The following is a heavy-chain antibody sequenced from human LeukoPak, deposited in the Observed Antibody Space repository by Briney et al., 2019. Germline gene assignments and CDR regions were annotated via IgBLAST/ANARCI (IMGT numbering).Heavy chain of an antibody. CDR2: IITNFGTT. CDR3: ARPRTYYDFWRGYPPFDY. D-gene: IGHD3-3*01. CDR1: GGTFSNYA. Sequence: SVKVSCKASGGTFSNYAISWVRQAPGQGLEWMGGIITNFGTTNYAQKYQGRVMITADESTSTVYMELSSLRSEDTAVYYCARPRTYYDFWRGYPPFDYWGQGTLVTVSS. J-gene: IGHJ4*02. V-gene: IGHV1-69*13.